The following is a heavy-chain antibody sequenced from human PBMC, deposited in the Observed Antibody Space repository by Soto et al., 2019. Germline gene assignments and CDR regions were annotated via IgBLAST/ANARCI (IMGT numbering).Heavy chain of an antibody. CDR1: GYTFTSYG. D-gene: IGHD3-10*01. J-gene: IGHJ6*04. CDR3: ARAGKYYYGSGSPYYYGMDV. CDR2: ISGYNGNT. V-gene: IGHV1-18*04. Sequence: QVQLVQSGAEVKKPGASVKVSCKASGYTFTSYGVSWVRQAPGQGLEWMGWISGYNGNTNYAQKLQGRGTMTTDTSTSTAYMELRSLRSEDTAVYYCARAGKYYYGSGSPYYYGMDVWGKGITVTVYS.